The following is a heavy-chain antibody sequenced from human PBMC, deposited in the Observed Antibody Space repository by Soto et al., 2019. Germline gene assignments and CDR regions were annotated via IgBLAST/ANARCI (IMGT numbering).Heavy chain of an antibody. J-gene: IGHJ6*03. V-gene: IGHV3-23*01. CDR3: AKDGGDYDLYYYYYYMDV. D-gene: IGHD3-3*01. CDR2: ISGSGGST. Sequence: GSLRLSCAASGFTFTSYAMSWVRQAPGKGLEWVSAISGSGGSTYYADSVKGRFTISRDNSKNTLYLQMNSLRAEDTAVYYCAKDGGDYDLYYYYYYMDVWGKGTTVTVSS. CDR1: GFTFTSYA.